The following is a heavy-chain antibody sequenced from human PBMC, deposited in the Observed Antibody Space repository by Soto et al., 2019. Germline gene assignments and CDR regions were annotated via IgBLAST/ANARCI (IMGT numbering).Heavy chain of an antibody. CDR1: GYSFTRYG. J-gene: IGHJ6*02. CDR2: ISGYNANT. Sequence: QVQRVQSGAEVKKPGASVKVSCKASGYSFTRYGIGWVRQAPGQGLEWMGWISGYNANTNYPENLQGRVTMTTDTSTSTAYMEVRNLISDDTAVYYCARMGDVPYYYYGLDVWGQGTTVTVSS. V-gene: IGHV1-18*01. D-gene: IGHD3-16*01. CDR3: ARMGDVPYYYYGLDV.